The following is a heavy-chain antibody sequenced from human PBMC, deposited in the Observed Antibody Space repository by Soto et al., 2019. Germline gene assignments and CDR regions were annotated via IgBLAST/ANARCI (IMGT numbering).Heavy chain of an antibody. CDR2: VFYGGT. CDR1: GRSRSSNY. D-gene: IGHD3-16*01. CDR3: ASYRGALYFES. Sequence: NPSETLSLTCSVSGRSRSSNYWSWIRQSPDKGLEWLGYVFYGGTDYNPSLGGRVSMSVETSKSQFSLKLTSVTVADTAVYYCASYRGALYFESWGPGILVTVSS. V-gene: IGHV4-59*01. J-gene: IGHJ4*02.